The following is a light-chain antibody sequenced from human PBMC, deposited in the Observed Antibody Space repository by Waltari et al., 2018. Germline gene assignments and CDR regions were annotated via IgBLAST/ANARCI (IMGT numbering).Light chain of an antibody. CDR1: SSDVGSHNL. Sequence: QSALTQPPSVSGSPGQSVTISCTGTSSDVGSHNLVSWYQQPPGPAPKLMIYEVSNRPSGVPDRFSGSKSGNTASLTISGLQAEDEADYYCSSYTSSSTVVFGGGTKLTVL. V-gene: IGLV2-18*02. J-gene: IGLJ2*01. CDR3: SSYTSSSTVV. CDR2: EVS.